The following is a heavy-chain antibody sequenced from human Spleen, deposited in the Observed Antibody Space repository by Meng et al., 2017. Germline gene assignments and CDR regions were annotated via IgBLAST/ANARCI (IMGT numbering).Heavy chain of an antibody. J-gene: IGHJ5*02. CDR3: ARSVNWFDP. CDR2: IYSSGST. D-gene: IGHD5/OR15-5a*01. V-gene: IGHV4-4*07. Sequence: QGRLQGSGPGLVNPSVTLSLTCSVSGGSISLSYWSWIRQPAGEGLEWIGRIYSSGSTNYNPSLKSRLTMSVDTSKNQFSMSLSSVTAADTAVYYCARSVNWFDPWGQGTLVTVSS. CDR1: GGSISLSY.